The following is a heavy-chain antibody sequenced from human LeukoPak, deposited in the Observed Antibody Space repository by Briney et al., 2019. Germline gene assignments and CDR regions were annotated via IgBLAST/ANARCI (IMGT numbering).Heavy chain of an antibody. J-gene: IGHJ4*02. Sequence: SETLSLTCTVSGGSISSETYYWAWIRQPPGQGLEWIGNIYYSESGYSSPSLKSRVTISVDTSKNRSSLKLRSMTAADTAMYFCARQPWIAAPGGGYYFDYWGQGILVTVSS. CDR3: ARQPWIAAPGGGYYFDY. D-gene: IGHD6-13*01. CDR2: IYYSESG. V-gene: IGHV4-39*01. CDR1: GGSISSETYY.